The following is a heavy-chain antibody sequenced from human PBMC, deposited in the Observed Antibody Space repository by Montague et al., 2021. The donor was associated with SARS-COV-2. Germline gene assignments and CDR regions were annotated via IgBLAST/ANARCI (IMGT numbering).Heavy chain of an antibody. D-gene: IGHD2-21*01. CDR1: GGTAITDTHY. J-gene: IGHJ4*02. CDR2: VSYSGSA. V-gene: IGHV4-39*07. Sequence: SETLSLTCSASGGTAITDTHYWGWVRHSPGKGLEWLGSVSYSGSAYYNPSVKSRVAVSLDTSKTQCSLRLNSLTAAAAAVYCCVRYSRLNCFDYWGRGILVAVSS. CDR3: VRYSRLNCFDY.